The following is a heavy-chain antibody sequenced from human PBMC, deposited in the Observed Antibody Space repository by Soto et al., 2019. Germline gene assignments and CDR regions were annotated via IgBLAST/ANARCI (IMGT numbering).Heavy chain of an antibody. CDR1: GYTFTGYY. CDR3: ARETQPQYSSSSGSYYYGMDV. CDR2: INPNSGST. J-gene: IGHJ6*02. V-gene: IGHV1-2*02. D-gene: IGHD6-6*01. Sequence: ASVKVSCKASGYTFTGYYMHWVRQAPGQGLEWMGWINPNSGSTNYAQKFQGRVTMTRDTSISTAYMELSRLRSDDTAVYYRARETQPQYSSSSGSYYYGMDVWGQGTTVTVSS.